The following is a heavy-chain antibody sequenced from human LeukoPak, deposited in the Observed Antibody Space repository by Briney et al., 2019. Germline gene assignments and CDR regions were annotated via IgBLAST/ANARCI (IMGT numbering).Heavy chain of an antibody. J-gene: IGHJ5*02. Sequence: GGSLRLSCAASGFTFSNAWMSWVRQAPGKGLEWVGRIKSKTVGGTTDYAAPVKGRFTISRDDSKNTLYLQMNSLKTEDAAVYYCTTGSWFDPGGQGTLVTVS. CDR3: TTGSWFDP. V-gene: IGHV3-15*01. CDR2: IKSKTVGGTT. CDR1: GFTFSNAW.